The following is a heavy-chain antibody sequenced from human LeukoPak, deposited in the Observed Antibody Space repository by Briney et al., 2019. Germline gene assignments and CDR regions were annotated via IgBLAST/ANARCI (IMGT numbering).Heavy chain of an antibody. V-gene: IGHV4-59*01. Sequence: PSETLSLTCTVSGGSIRDYYWSWLRQPPGKGLEWIGYIYYSGSTNYNPSLKSRVTISVDTSKNQFSLKFVSVTAADTAVYFCAGGGIYWGQGTLVTVSS. CDR1: GGSIRDYY. CDR2: IYYSGST. CDR3: AGGGIY. J-gene: IGHJ4*02. D-gene: IGHD6-13*01.